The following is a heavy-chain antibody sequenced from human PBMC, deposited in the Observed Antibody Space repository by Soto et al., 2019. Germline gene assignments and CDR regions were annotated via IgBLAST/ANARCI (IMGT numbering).Heavy chain of an antibody. CDR3: AKDSGLPGFGVVIHAFDV. V-gene: IGHV3-23*01. CDR1: GFSLSDYA. J-gene: IGHJ3*01. D-gene: IGHD3-3*01. CDR2: LSGGLDTA. Sequence: EVQLLESGGGLGQPGGSLRLSCAASGFSLSDYAMNWVRQAPGKGLEWVATLSGGLDTAFYADSVKGRFTISRDNSKNTLYLQMNSLRADDTAIYYCAKDSGLPGFGVVIHAFDVWGQGTRVTVSS.